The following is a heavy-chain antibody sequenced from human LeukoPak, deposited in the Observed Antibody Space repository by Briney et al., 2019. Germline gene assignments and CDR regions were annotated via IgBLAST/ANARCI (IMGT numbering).Heavy chain of an antibody. V-gene: IGHV1-69*05. CDR1: GGTFSSYA. J-gene: IGHJ4*02. D-gene: IGHD1-26*01. CDR3: ARALYSGSYTYFDY. CDR2: IIPIFGTA. Sequence: SVKVSCKASGGTFSSYAISWVRQAPGQGLEWMGGIIPIFGTANYAQKFQGRVTITTDESTSTAYMELSRLRSKDTAVYYRARALYSGSYTYFDYWGQGTLVTVSS.